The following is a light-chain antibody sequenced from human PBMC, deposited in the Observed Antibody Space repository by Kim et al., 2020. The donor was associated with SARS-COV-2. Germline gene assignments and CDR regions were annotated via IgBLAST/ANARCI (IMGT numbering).Light chain of an antibody. J-gene: IGLJ3*02. CDR3: AEWDDRLSGRA. CDR2: RTN. V-gene: IGLV1-47*01. CDR1: SSNIEKNY. Sequence: GKRVIIDCSGSSSNIEKNYVYWYQQVPGTAPKVLIYRTNQRPSGVPDRFSGSKSGTSASLAISGLRSEDEADYSCAEWDDRLSGRAFGGGTQLTVL.